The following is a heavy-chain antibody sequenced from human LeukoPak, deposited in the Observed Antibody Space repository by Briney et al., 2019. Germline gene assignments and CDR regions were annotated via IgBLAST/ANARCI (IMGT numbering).Heavy chain of an antibody. CDR1: GFTVSSNY. V-gene: IGHV3-66*02. Sequence: GGSLRLSCAASGFTVSSNYMTWVRQAPGKGLEWVSVIYSGGSTYYADSVKGRFTISRDNSKNTLYLQMNSLRAEDTAVYYCARDRYRSGGSCDYWGQGTLVTVSS. D-gene: IGHD2-15*01. CDR2: IYSGGST. CDR3: ARDRYRSGGSCDY. J-gene: IGHJ4*02.